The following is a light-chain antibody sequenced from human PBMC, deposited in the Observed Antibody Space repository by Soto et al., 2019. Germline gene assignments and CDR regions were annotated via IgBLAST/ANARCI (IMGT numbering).Light chain of an antibody. CDR3: QSYDSSLGHVV. CDR1: SSNIGAGYD. J-gene: IGLJ2*01. CDR2: DNN. V-gene: IGLV1-40*01. Sequence: QYVLTQPPSVSGAPGQRVTISCTGSSSNIGAGYDVHWYQKLPGTAPRPLIYDNNNRPSGVPDRFSGSKSGTSASLAITGLQAEDEADYYCQSYDSSLGHVVFGGGTKLTVL.